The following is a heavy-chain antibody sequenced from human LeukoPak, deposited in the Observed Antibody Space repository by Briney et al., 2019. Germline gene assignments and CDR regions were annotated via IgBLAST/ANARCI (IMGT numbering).Heavy chain of an antibody. CDR3: ARDLDYYDSSGYYSNAFDI. V-gene: IGHV1-46*01. Sequence: GASVKVSCKASGYTFTSYYMHWVRQAPGQGLEWMGIINPSGGSTSYAQKFQCRVTMTRDTSTSTVYPELSGLGSEDTAVYYCARDLDYYDSSGYYSNAFDIWGQGTMVTVSS. CDR2: INPSGGST. J-gene: IGHJ3*02. D-gene: IGHD3-22*01. CDR1: GYTFTSYY.